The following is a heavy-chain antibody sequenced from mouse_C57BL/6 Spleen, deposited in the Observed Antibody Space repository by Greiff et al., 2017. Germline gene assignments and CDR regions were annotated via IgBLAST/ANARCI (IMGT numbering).Heavy chain of an antibody. CDR1: GYAFSSYW. Sequence: QVQLKQSGAELVKPGASVKISCKASGYAFSSYWMNWVKQRPGKGLEWIGQIYPGDGDTNYNGKFKGKATLTADKSSSTAYMQLSSLTSEDSAVYFCARHLYYYAMDYWGQGTSVTVSS. CDR2: IYPGDGDT. D-gene: IGHD6-1*01. J-gene: IGHJ4*01. V-gene: IGHV1-80*01. CDR3: ARHLYYYAMDY.